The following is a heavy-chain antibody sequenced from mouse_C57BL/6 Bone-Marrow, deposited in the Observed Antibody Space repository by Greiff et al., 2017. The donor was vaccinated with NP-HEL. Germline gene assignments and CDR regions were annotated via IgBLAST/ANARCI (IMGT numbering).Heavy chain of an antibody. CDR1: GFSFNTYA. D-gene: IGHD1-1*01. CDR2: IRSKSNNYAT. V-gene: IGHV10-1*01. J-gene: IGHJ1*03. Sequence: EVKLMESGGGLVQPKGSLKLSCAASGFSFNTYAMNWVRQAPGKGLEWVARIRSKSNNYATYYADSVKDRFTISRDDSESMLYLQMNNLKTEDTAMYYCVRQYYYGSSYWYFDVWGTGTTVTVSS. CDR3: VRQYYYGSSYWYFDV.